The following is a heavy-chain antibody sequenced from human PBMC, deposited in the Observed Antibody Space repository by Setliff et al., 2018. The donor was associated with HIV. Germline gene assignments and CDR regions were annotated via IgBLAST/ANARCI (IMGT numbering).Heavy chain of an antibody. Sequence: PSETLSLTCSVSGGSFSSSSYYWGWVRQPPGRGLEWIGSINYSGNTYYSPSLMTRITISVDTSKNQFSLKLSSVTAADTAVYYCARGKPRGYSKTLGLWYFDYWGQGTLVTVSS. V-gene: IGHV4-39*07. CDR3: ARGKPRGYSKTLGLWYFDY. D-gene: IGHD4-4*01. J-gene: IGHJ4*02. CDR1: GGSFSSSSYY. CDR2: INYSGNT.